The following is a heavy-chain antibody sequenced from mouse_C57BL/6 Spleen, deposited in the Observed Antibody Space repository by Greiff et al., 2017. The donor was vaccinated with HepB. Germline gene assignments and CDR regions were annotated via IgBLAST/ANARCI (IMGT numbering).Heavy chain of an antibody. Sequence: QVQLQQPGAELVRPGSSVKLSCKASGYTFTSYWMHWVKQRPIQGLEWIGNIDPSDSETHYNQKFKDKATLTVDKSSSTAYMQLSSLTSEDSAVYYGARYYYGSSLYYFDYWGQGTTLTVSS. CDR1: GYTFTSYW. CDR3: ARYYYGSSLYYFDY. J-gene: IGHJ2*01. D-gene: IGHD1-1*01. V-gene: IGHV1-52*01. CDR2: IDPSDSET.